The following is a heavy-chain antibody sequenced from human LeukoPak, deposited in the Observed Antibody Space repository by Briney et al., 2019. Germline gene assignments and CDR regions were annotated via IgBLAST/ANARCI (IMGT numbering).Heavy chain of an antibody. J-gene: IGHJ4*02. V-gene: IGHV3-15*01. CDR2: IKSKADGGTT. CDR1: GFNFTNAW. CDR3: TDPPTSL. Sequence: GGSLRLSCAASGFNFTNAWVSWVRQAPRKGQEWLGRIKSKADGGTTENAAPVKDRFAISRDDSKNTLYLQMNSLKTEDTAVYYCTDPPTSLWGQGILVTVSS. D-gene: IGHD5-12*01.